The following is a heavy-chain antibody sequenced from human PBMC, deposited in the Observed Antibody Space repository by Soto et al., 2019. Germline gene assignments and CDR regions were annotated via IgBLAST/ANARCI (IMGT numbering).Heavy chain of an antibody. CDR3: AHRQGQGQWLVRRRVDWFDP. J-gene: IGHJ5*02. D-gene: IGHD6-19*01. CDR2: IYWNDDK. CDR1: GFSLTTSGVG. V-gene: IGHV2-5*01. Sequence: SGPTLVNPTQTLTLTCTFSGFSLTTSGVGVGWIRQPPGKALEWLALIYWNDDKRYSPSLKSRLTITKDTSKNKVVLTMTNMDPVDTATYYCAHRQGQGQWLVRRRVDWFDPWGQGNLVTVSS.